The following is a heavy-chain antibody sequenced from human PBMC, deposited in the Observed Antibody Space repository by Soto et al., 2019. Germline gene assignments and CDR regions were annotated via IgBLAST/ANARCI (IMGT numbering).Heavy chain of an antibody. CDR1: GFTFSSYS. Sequence: GGSLRLSCAASGFTFSSYSMNWVRQAPGKGLEWVSSISSSSSYIYYADSVKGRFTISRDNAKNSLYLQMNSLRAEDTAVYYCARAEGYCISTSCYHFDYWGQGTLVTVSS. CDR2: ISSSSSYI. J-gene: IGHJ4*02. D-gene: IGHD2-2*01. CDR3: ARAEGYCISTSCYHFDY. V-gene: IGHV3-21*01.